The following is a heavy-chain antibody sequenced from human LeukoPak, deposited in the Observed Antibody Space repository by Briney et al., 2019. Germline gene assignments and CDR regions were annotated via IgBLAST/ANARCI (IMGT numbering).Heavy chain of an antibody. V-gene: IGHV3-21*01. Sequence: RGGSLRLSCAASGFTFSSYSMNWVRQAPGKGLEWVSSISSSSSYIYYADSVKGRFTISRDNAKNSLYLQMNSLRAEDTAVYYCARDPVRGVIIDNWFDPWGQGTLVTVSS. CDR2: ISSSSSYI. CDR3: ARDPVRGVIIDNWFDP. J-gene: IGHJ5*02. CDR1: GFTFSSYS. D-gene: IGHD3-10*01.